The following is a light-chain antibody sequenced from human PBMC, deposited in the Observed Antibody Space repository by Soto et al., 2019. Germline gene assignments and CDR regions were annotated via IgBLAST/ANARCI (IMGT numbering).Light chain of an antibody. Sequence: QSALTQPASVSGSPGQSITISCTATGSDVGGYNYVSWYQQHPGKAPILMIYDVSNRPSGVSNRFSGSKSGSTASLTISGLQAEDEADYYCISYTSSSTWVFGGGTKLTVL. J-gene: IGLJ3*02. V-gene: IGLV2-14*01. CDR1: GSDVGGYNY. CDR2: DVS. CDR3: ISYTSSSTWV.